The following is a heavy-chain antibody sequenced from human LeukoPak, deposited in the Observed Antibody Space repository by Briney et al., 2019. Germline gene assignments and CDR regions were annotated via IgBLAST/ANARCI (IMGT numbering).Heavy chain of an antibody. J-gene: IGHJ4*02. V-gene: IGHV3-48*01. Sequence: GGSLRLSCAASGFTFSSYSMNWIRQAPGKGLEWVSSISSSSSNTIYYADSVKGRFTISRDNAKNSLYLQVSSLRAEDTAVYYCARDPGLMRAAACGDYWGQGTLVIVSS. CDR2: ISSSSSNTI. CDR3: ARDPGLMRAAACGDY. D-gene: IGHD6-13*01. CDR1: GFTFSSYS.